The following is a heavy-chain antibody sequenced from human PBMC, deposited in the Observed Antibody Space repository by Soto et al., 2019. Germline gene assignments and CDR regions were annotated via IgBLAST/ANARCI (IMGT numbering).Heavy chain of an antibody. Sequence: QVQLLESGPGLVMPSQTLSLTCTVPCCSISIGNKYWSGIRQPPGKGLEWSGCSFPSGTTYRNPSLKSRIHMSRDTSQNQFSLTLNPLTDADTAVYFCARVPSPFDYSCAMDVWGQGTTVTVSS. CDR2: SFPSGTT. V-gene: IGHV4-30-4*01. CDR3: ARVPSPFDYSCAMDV. CDR1: CCSISIGNKY. D-gene: IGHD3-16*01. J-gene: IGHJ6*02.